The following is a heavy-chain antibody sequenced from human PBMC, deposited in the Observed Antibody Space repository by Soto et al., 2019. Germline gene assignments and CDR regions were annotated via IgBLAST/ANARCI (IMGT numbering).Heavy chain of an antibody. CDR2: INHSGST. CDR1: GGSFSGYY. D-gene: IGHD3-10*01. Sequence: SETLSLTCAVYGGSFSGYYWSWIRQPPGKGLEWIGEINHSGSTNYHPSLKSRVTISVDTSKNQFSLKLSSVTAADTAVYYCARTGYYYGSGSYYGYWGQGTLVTVSS. CDR3: ARTGYYYGSGSYYGY. V-gene: IGHV4-34*01. J-gene: IGHJ4*02.